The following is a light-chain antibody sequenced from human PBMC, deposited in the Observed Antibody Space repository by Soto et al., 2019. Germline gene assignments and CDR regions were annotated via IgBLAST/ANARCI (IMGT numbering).Light chain of an antibody. CDR1: QAIINY. Sequence: IQLTQSPSSLSASVGDRVTITCRASQAIINYLAWYQQKPGKAPQLLIYGASTLQSGVPSRFSGSGSGTHFTLPVSSLQPEDFSTYYCQQLFISPPTFGPGTKVDI. V-gene: IGKV1-9*01. J-gene: IGKJ3*01. CDR3: QQLFISPPT. CDR2: GAS.